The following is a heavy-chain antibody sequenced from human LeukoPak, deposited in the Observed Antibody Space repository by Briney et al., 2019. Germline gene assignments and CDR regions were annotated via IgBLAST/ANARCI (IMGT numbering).Heavy chain of an antibody. CDR3: ARDLNPYYYGSGDFDY. CDR1: GGTFSCYA. J-gene: IGHJ4*02. CDR2: IIPIFGTA. Sequence: GASVKVSCKASGGTFSCYAISWVRQAPGQGLEWMGRIIPIFGTANYAQKFQGRVTITTDESTSTAYMELSSLRSEDTAVYYCARDLNPYYYGSGDFDYWGQGTLVTVSS. V-gene: IGHV1-69*05. D-gene: IGHD3-10*01.